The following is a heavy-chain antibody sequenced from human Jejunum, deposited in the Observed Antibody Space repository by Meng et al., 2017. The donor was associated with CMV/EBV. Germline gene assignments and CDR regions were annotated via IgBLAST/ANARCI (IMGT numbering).Heavy chain of an antibody. Sequence: SCAASGFSFSSYEMNWIRQAPGKGLEWVANINQDGSEKNYVDSVKGRFTISRDNAKNSVYLQLNSLRAEDTAMYSCAGGHSWFDPWGQGTLVTVSS. CDR2: INQDGSEK. CDR1: GFSFSSYE. V-gene: IGHV3-7*01. D-gene: IGHD4-23*01. J-gene: IGHJ5*02. CDR3: AGGHSWFDP.